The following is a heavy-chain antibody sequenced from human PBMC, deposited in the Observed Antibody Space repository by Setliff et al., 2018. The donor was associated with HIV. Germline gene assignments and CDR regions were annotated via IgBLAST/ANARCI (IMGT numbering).Heavy chain of an antibody. D-gene: IGHD3-22*01. CDR3: TRSVSIGWYYDSGGYHYYFDY. V-gene: IGHV3-49*04. CDR1: GFTFSSYS. CDR2: IRSKPYGGTT. J-gene: IGHJ4*02. Sequence: GESLKISCAASGFTFSSYSMSWVRQAPGRGLEWVGFIRSKPYGGTTQYAASVKGRFTISRDDSNSIAYLQMNSLKTEGTAVYYCTRSVSIGWYYDSGGYHYYFDYWGQGTLVTVSS.